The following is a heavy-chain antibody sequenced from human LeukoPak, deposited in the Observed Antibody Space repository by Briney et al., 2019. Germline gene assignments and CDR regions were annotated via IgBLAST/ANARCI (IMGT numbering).Heavy chain of an antibody. D-gene: IGHD6-19*01. J-gene: IGHJ3*02. CDR2: ISGDGSNT. Sequence: PAGSLTLSCAASGFTVSSYWIHWVRQPHGQELIWVSRISGDGSNTNYTDSGKGRFTISRDNAKNTLYLQMDSLRAEDTAVYCCASAVADTRNAFDIWGRGTTVTVSS. V-gene: IGHV3-74*01. CDR1: GFTVSSYW. CDR3: ASAVADTRNAFDI.